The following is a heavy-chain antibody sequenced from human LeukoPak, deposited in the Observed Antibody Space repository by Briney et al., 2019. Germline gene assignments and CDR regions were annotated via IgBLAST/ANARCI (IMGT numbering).Heavy chain of an antibody. V-gene: IGHV3-23*01. CDR2: ISGSGGNT. Sequence: PGGSLRLSCAVSGFTFSSFAMSWVRQAPGKGLDWVSAISGSGGNTYNADSVKGRFTISRDNSKNTLYLQMNSLRVEDTAVYYCAKGGRCSGGSCYYLHDYWGQGTPVTVSS. CDR3: AKGGRCSGGSCYYLHDY. CDR1: GFTFSSFA. J-gene: IGHJ4*02. D-gene: IGHD2-15*01.